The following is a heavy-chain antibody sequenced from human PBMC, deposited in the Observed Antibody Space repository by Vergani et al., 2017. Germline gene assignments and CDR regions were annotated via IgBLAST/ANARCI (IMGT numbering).Heavy chain of an antibody. V-gene: IGHV4-34*01. CDR1: GGSFSGYY. D-gene: IGHD2-8*01. CDR3: ARDSYGRVDY. Sequence: QVQLQQWGAGLLKPSETLSLTCAVYGGSFSGYYWSWIRQPPGKGLEWIGEINHSGSTNYNPSLKSRVTISVDTSKNQFSLKLSSVTAADTAVYYCARDSYGRVDYWGQGTLVTVSS. CDR2: INHSGST. J-gene: IGHJ4*02.